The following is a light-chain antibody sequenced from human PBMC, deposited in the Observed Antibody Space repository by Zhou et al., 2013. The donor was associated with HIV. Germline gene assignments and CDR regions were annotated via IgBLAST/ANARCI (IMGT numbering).Light chain of an antibody. J-gene: IGKJ4*01. Sequence: IQMTHSPSSLSASIGDRVMITCRASQTINNYLNWYHQRPGRSPKLLIYDASNLETGVPSRFSGSGSGTDFTFTINSLQPEDIATYYCQQYDNVPPATFGGGTKVEIK. CDR2: DAS. CDR1: QTINNY. V-gene: IGKV1-33*01. CDR3: QQYDNVPPAT.